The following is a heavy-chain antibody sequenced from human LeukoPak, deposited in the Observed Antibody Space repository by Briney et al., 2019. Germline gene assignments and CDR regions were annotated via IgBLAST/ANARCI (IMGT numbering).Heavy chain of an antibody. V-gene: IGHV1-2*02. CDR2: INPNSGGT. Sequence: ASVKVSCKASGYTFTGYYMHWVRQAPGQGLEWMGWINPNSGGTNYAQKFQGRVTMTRDTSISTAYMELSRLRSDDTAVYYCARNYDSSGYYWAHDYWGQGTLVAVS. J-gene: IGHJ4*02. CDR1: GYTFTGYY. CDR3: ARNYDSSGYYWAHDY. D-gene: IGHD3-22*01.